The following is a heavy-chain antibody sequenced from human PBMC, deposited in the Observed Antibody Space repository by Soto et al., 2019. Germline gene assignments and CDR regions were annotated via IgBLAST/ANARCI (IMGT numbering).Heavy chain of an antibody. J-gene: IGHJ4*02. CDR1: GGSISSGGYY. V-gene: IGHV4-31*03. CDR3: ARWPQLEPRFDY. Sequence: QVQLQESGPGLVKPSQTLSLTCTVSGGSISSGGYYWSWIRQHPGKGLEWIGYIYYSGSTYYNPSLKSRVXTXVXXSKNQFSRKLSSVTAADTAVYYCARWPQLEPRFDYWGQGTLVTVSS. D-gene: IGHD1-1*01. CDR2: IYYSGST.